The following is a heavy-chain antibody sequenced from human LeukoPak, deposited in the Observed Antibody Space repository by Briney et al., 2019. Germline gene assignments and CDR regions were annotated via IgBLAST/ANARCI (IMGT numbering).Heavy chain of an antibody. CDR1: GYSISSGYY. D-gene: IGHD6-19*01. J-gene: IGHJ1*01. V-gene: IGHV4-38-2*02. Sequence: SETLSLTCTVSGYSISSGYYWGWLRQPPGKGLEWIGSISHSGNTYYKSSLKSRVAISVDTSKNQFPLKLSSVTAADTAVYYCARAGLLAVEPEYFQHWGQGTLVTVSS. CDR2: ISHSGNT. CDR3: ARAGLLAVEPEYFQH.